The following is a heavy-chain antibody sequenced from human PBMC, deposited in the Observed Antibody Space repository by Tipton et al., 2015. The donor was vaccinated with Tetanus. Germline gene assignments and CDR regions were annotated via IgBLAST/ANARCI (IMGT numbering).Heavy chain of an antibody. CDR3: EAQRTSEDF. J-gene: IGHJ4*02. V-gene: IGHV3-23*01. CDR2: LSHDGGNI. D-gene: IGHD1-14*01. CDR1: GFTFRHFA. Sequence: SLRLSCVASGFTFRHFAVSWVRRAPGRGLEWVSSLSHDGGNIYYADFARGRFTISRDNSKNTLFLQMDDLRAEDTAIYYCEAQRTSEDFWGQGTLVTASS.